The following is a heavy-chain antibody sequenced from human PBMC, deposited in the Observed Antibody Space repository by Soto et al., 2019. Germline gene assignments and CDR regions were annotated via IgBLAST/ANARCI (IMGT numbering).Heavy chain of an antibody. D-gene: IGHD2-15*01. V-gene: IGHV3-23*01. CDR1: GFTFSTFV. Sequence: EVQLLESGGGLVHPGGSLRLSCAASGFTFSTFVMTLVRQAPGKGLEWVSSITASGAKTHYADSVKGRFTISRDNSKNTLFLQMNSLRAEDTDVYYCAKRPNPLLQRHIDLWGQGTLVTVSP. J-gene: IGHJ4*02. CDR3: AKRPNPLLQRHIDL. CDR2: ITASGAKT.